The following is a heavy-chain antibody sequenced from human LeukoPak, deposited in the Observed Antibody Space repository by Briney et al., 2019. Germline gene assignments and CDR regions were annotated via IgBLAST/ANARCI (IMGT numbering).Heavy chain of an antibody. D-gene: IGHD3-10*01. CDR2: IYPGDSDT. CDR1: GYSFTSYW. CDR3: ARLLWFGELLLAFDY. V-gene: IGHV5-51*01. Sequence: GESLKISCKGSGYSFTSYWIGWVRQMPRQGLEWMGIIYPGDSDTRYSQSFQGQVTISADKSISTAYLQWSSLKASDTAMYYCARLLWFGELLLAFDYWGQGTLVTVSS. J-gene: IGHJ4*02.